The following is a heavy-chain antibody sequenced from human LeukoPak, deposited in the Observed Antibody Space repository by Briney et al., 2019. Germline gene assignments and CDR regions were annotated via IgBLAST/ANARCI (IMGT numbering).Heavy chain of an antibody. V-gene: IGHV3-21*01. Sequence: GGSLRLSCAASGFTFSSYSMNWVRQAPGKGLEWVSSISSGSTYMYYADSVKGRFTISRDNAKNSMYLQMNSPRAEDTAVYYCGRVGGRSKAAKGDAFDIWGQGTMVTVSS. CDR3: GRVGGRSKAAKGDAFDI. CDR1: GFTFSSYS. D-gene: IGHD6-6*01. CDR2: ISSGSTYM. J-gene: IGHJ3*02.